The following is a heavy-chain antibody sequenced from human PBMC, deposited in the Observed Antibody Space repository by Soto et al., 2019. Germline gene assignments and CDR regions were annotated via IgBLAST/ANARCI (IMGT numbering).Heavy chain of an antibody. V-gene: IGHV3-30-3*01. CDR3: ARVKTDYSNPRGPFFFYGMDV. CDR2: ISYDGGHK. D-gene: IGHD4-4*01. J-gene: IGHJ6*02. CDR1: EFTFSSYA. Sequence: QVQLVESGGGVVHPERSLRLSCSASEFTFSSYAMHWVRQAPGKGLEWVAGISYDGGHKFYGDSVRGRFTISRDSYKTTVLLQMNSLRPEYTAAYYCARVKTDYSNPRGPFFFYGMDVWGQGTTVTVSS.